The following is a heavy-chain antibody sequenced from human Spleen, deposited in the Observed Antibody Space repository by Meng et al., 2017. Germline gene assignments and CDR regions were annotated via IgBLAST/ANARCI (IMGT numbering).Heavy chain of an antibody. V-gene: IGHV1-2*06. CDR1: GYNFPDYW. J-gene: IGHJ6*02. Sequence: ASVKVSCKPSGYNFPDYWLHWVRRAPGQGLEWMGRIDPKSGDTHYAQRFQGRVTMTGDTSISTAYMELSSLRSEDTAVYYCAREEIQLWLSYYYYGMDVWGQGTTVTVSS. CDR3: AREEIQLWLSYYYYGMDV. D-gene: IGHD5-18*01. CDR2: IDPKSGDT.